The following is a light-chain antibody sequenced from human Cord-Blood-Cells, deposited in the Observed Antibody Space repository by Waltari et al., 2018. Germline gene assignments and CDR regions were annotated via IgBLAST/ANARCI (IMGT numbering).Light chain of an antibody. V-gene: IGKV4-1*01. CDR3: QQYYSTPIT. CDR1: QSVLYSSNNKNY. CDR2: WAS. Sequence: DIVMPQSPDSLAVSLGARATIHCKSSQSVLYSSNNKNYLAWYQQKPGQPPKLLIYWASTRESGVPDRFSGSGSGTDFTLTISSLQAEDVAVYYCQQYYSTPITFGQGTRLEIK. J-gene: IGKJ5*01.